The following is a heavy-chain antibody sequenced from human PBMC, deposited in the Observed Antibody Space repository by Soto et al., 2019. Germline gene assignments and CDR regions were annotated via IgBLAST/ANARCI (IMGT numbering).Heavy chain of an antibody. D-gene: IGHD2-15*01. V-gene: IGHV4-30-4*01. Sequence: SGTLSLTCTVSGGSISSGDYYWSWIRQPPGKGLEWIGYIYYTGSTYYNPSLQSRVTTSVDTSKNQFSLKLSSVTAADTAVYYCARERILLFRSFDSWGQGPLVTLSS. CDR2: IYYTGST. CDR3: ARERILLFRSFDS. CDR1: GGSISSGDYY. J-gene: IGHJ5*01.